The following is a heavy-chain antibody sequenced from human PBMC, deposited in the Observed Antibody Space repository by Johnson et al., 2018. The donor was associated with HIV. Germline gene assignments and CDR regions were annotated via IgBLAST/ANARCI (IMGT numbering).Heavy chain of an antibody. J-gene: IGHJ3*01. V-gene: IGHV3-20*04. CDR3: ARVGAGHISGPDMVFDV. CDR2: INWNGGST. D-gene: IGHD6-19*01. Sequence: VQLVESGGGVVRPGGSLRLSCAASGFSFDDYGMSWVRQVPGKGLEWVSGINWNGGSTGYADSVKGRFIISRDNAKNSLYLRMNSLRPEDTALYYCARVGAGHISGPDMVFDVWGQGTMVTVSS. CDR1: GFSFDDYG.